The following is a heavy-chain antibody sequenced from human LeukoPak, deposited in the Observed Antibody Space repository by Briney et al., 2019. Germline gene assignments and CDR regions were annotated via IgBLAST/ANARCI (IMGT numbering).Heavy chain of an antibody. Sequence: GGPLRLSCAASGFTFNTYAMSWVRQAPWERLQWVSGISDSGGNTYYADSVRGRFTISRDNSKNTLYLQMNSLRAEDTAVYYCARHRSSWLIDYWGQGTLVTVSS. D-gene: IGHD6-6*01. CDR3: ARHRSSWLIDY. J-gene: IGHJ4*02. V-gene: IGHV3-23*01. CDR2: ISDSGGNT. CDR1: GFTFNTYA.